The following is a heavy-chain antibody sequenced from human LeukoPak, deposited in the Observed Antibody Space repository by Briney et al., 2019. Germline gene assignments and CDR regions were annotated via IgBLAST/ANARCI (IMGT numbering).Heavy chain of an antibody. CDR2: IYPGDSDT. V-gene: IGHV5-51*01. J-gene: IGHJ4*02. CDR3: ATGGPCTSSTCYNFFDY. CDR1: GYSFTTYW. Sequence: GESLKISCKGSGYSFTTYWIGWVRQMPGKGPEWMGSIYPGDSDTRYSPSFQGQVTISADKSITPTYLQWSSLKASDTAMYYCATGGPCTSSTCYNFFDYWGQGSLVTVSS. D-gene: IGHD2-2*02.